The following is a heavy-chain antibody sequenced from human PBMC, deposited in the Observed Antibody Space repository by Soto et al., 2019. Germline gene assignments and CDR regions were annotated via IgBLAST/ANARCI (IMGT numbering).Heavy chain of an antibody. V-gene: IGHV3-9*01. CDR1: GFTFDDYA. J-gene: IGHJ3*02. CDR2: ISWNSGSI. CDR3: AKATNILTGPNDAFDI. Sequence: EVQLVESGGGLVQPGRSLRLSCAASGFTFDDYAMHWVRQAPGKGLEWVSGISWNSGSIGYADSVKGRFTISRDNAKNSLYLQMNSLRAEDTALYYCAKATNILTGPNDAFDIWGQGTMVTVSS. D-gene: IGHD3-9*01.